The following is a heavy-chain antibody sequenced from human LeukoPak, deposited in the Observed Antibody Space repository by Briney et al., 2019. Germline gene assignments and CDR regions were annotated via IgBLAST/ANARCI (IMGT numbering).Heavy chain of an antibody. CDR2: INHSGST. Sequence: PSETLSLTCAVYGGSFSGYYWRWIRQPPGKGLEWIGEINHSGSTNYNPSLKSRVTISVDTSKNQCSLKLSTVTAADTAVYYCARGFCSSTSSYLRAFSFDFWGQGTLVAVSS. V-gene: IGHV4-34*01. D-gene: IGHD2-2*01. CDR3: ARGFCSSTSSYLRAFSFDF. J-gene: IGHJ4*02. CDR1: GGSFSGYY.